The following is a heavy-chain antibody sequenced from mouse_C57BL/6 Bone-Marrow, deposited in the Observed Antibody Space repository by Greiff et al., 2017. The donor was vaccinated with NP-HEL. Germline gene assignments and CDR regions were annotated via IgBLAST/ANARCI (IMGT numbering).Heavy chain of an antibody. D-gene: IGHD1-1*01. Sequence: EVKLVESGGGLVKPGGSLKLSCAASGFTFSDYGMHWVRQAPEKGLEWVAYISSGSSTIYYADTVKGRFTISRDNAKNTLFLQMTSLRSEDTAMYYCARNAGSDWYFDVWGTGTTVTVAS. CDR1: GFTFSDYG. J-gene: IGHJ1*03. CDR3: ARNAGSDWYFDV. V-gene: IGHV5-17*01. CDR2: ISSGSSTI.